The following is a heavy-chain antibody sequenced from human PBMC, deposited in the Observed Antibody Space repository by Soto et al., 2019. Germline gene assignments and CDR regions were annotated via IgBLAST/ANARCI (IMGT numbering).Heavy chain of an antibody. Sequence: EVQLLESGGGLVQPGGSLRLSCAASGFTFSNYAVTWVRQAPGKGLEWVSTISGSGGSTYYADSVKGRFTISRDNSKNTMYLQINILRAEDTAVYYCAKDQGTSWYEIDYWGQGTLVTVSS. CDR1: GFTFSNYA. CDR2: ISGSGGST. V-gene: IGHV3-23*01. J-gene: IGHJ4*02. CDR3: AKDQGTSWYEIDY. D-gene: IGHD6-13*01.